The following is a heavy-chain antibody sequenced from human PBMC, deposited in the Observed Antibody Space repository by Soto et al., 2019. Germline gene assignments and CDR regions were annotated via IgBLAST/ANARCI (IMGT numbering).Heavy chain of an antibody. CDR2: VYFNEDT. Sequence: SETLSLTCSISGGSISSGGYYWSWVRQRPGTGLEWIGSVYFNEDTYYNPSLKSRVTISVGTSKSQFSLRLRSVTAADAAVYYCARPITMARGIHFWGPGISVTVSS. CDR1: GGSISSGGYY. V-gene: IGHV4-31*03. J-gene: IGHJ4*02. D-gene: IGHD3-10*01. CDR3: ARPITMARGIHF.